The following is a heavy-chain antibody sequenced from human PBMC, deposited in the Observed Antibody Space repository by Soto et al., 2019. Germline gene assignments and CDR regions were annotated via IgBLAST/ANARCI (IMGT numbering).Heavy chain of an antibody. J-gene: IGHJ6*02. CDR3: ARPRGSGSDYYGMDV. V-gene: IGHV5-51*03. D-gene: IGHD3-10*01. CDR1: GYSFTSYW. Sequence: EVQLVQSGAEVKKPGESLKISCKGSGYSFTSYWIGWVRQMPGKGLEWMGIIYPGDSDTRYSPSFQGQVTISADKSISTAHLQWSSLTASDTAMYYWARPRGSGSDYYGMDVWGQGTTVTVSS. CDR2: IYPGDSDT.